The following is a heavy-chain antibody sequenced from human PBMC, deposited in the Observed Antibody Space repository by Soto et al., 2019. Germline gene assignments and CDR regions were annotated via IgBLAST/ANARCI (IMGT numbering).Heavy chain of an antibody. CDR1: GFTFDDYG. D-gene: IGHD3-10*01. Sequence: EVQLVESGGGVVRPGESLRLSCAASGFTFDDYGMTWVRQAPGKGLEWVSGINWNGGSIDYADSVKGRFTISRDNATHSLYLQVNCQRAKDPAISYCASAHPYYHGSGRSWVAPWAQATLVPVSS. J-gene: IGHJ5*02. CDR2: INWNGGSI. CDR3: ASAHPYYHGSGRSWVAP. V-gene: IGHV3-20*04.